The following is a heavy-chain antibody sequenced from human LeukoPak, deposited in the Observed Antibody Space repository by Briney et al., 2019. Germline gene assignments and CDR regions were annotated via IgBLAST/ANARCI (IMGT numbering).Heavy chain of an antibody. CDR1: GFTFSSYW. CDR3: ASKAAAAAFDI. D-gene: IGHD2/OR15-2a*01. J-gene: IGHJ3*02. V-gene: IGHV3-21*01. Sequence: PGGSLRLSCAASGFTFSSYWMSWVRQAPGKGLEWVSSISSSSSYIYYADSVKGRFTISRDNAKNSLYLQMNSLRAEDTAVYYCASKAAAAAFDIWGQGTMVTVSS. CDR2: ISSSSSYI.